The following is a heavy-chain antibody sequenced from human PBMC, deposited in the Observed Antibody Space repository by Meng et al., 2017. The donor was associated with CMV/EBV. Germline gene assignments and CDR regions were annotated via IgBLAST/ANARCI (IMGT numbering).Heavy chain of an antibody. CDR3: ARVWDSGWDY. CDR2: INHSGST. Sequence: QVQHQRWGAGLVKPSETLSLTFAVYGGSFSGYDWSWIRQPPGKGLEWIGEINHSGSTNYNPSLKSRVTISVDTSKNQFSLKLSSVTAADTAVYYCARVWDSGWDYWGQGTLVTVSS. D-gene: IGHD3-22*01. J-gene: IGHJ4*02. CDR1: GGSFSGYD. V-gene: IGHV4-34*01.